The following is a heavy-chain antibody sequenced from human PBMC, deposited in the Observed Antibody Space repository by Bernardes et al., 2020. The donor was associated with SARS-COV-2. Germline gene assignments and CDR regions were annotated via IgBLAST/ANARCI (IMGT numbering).Heavy chain of an antibody. CDR1: GYSFATYW. Sequence: GESLKISCEASGYSFATYWIGWVRQMPGKGLEWMGIIYPGDSSTRYSPSFQGLVTISADKSISTAYLQWSSLEASDTAMYYCARQHGTTGTTGGMDVWGPGTTVSGS. D-gene: IGHD1-1*01. CDR3: ARQHGTTGTTGGMDV. CDR2: IYPGDSST. V-gene: IGHV5-51*01. J-gene: IGHJ6*02.